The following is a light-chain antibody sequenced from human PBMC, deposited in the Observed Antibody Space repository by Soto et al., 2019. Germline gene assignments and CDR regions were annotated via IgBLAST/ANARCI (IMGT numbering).Light chain of an antibody. Sequence: EIVMTQSPATLSVSPGERATLFCRASQGVSTYLAWYQQKPGQAPRLLIYGPSTRATGIPAGFSGSGPGTEFTLTISSLQSEDFAVYYCQQYYDWPLTFGGGTKVEVK. CDR3: QQYYDWPLT. V-gene: IGKV3-15*01. CDR2: GPS. CDR1: QGVSTY. J-gene: IGKJ4*01.